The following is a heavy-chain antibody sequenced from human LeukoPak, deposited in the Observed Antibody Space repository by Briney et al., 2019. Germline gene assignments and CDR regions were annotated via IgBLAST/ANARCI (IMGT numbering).Heavy chain of an antibody. V-gene: IGHV4-4*08. CDR2: VYSSGST. D-gene: IGHD3-22*01. CDR1: NGSMTNNY. Sequence: SETLSLTCTVSNGSMTNNYWSWIRQPPGKGLEWIGYVYSSGSTIYIPSLKSRVTISIDTSKNQFSLKLSSVTAADTAVYYCARDRQYYYDSSASFDYWGQGTLVTVSS. CDR3: ARDRQYYYDSSASFDY. J-gene: IGHJ4*02.